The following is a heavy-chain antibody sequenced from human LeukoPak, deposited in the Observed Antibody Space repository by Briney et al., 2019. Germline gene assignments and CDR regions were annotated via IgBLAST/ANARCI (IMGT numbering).Heavy chain of an antibody. CDR3: ARPYGSGNYYAPFDY. D-gene: IGHD3-10*01. CDR2: IYYSGST. CDR1: GGSISSSSYY. Sequence: SETLSLTCTVSGGSISSSSYYWGWIRQPPGKGLEWIGSIYYSGSTYYNPSLKSRVTISVDTSKNQFSLKLSSVTAADTAVYYCARPYGSGNYYAPFDYWGQGTLVTVSS. J-gene: IGHJ4*02. V-gene: IGHV4-39*01.